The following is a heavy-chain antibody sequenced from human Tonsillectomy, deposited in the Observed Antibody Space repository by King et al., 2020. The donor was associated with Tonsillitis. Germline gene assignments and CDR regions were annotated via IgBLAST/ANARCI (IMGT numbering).Heavy chain of an antibody. CDR3: ESNYDNSGYRFDY. Sequence: VQLVESGGGVVQPGGSLKLSCAASGFSFSTYGMHWVRQAPGKGLEWVAFIRYDGSNEYYADSVKGRFTISRDNSKNTLYLQMNSLKAEDTAMYYCESNYDNSGYRFDYWGQGTLVSVSS. CDR1: GFSFSTYG. J-gene: IGHJ4*02. D-gene: IGHD3-22*01. CDR2: IRYDGSNE. V-gene: IGHV3-30*02.